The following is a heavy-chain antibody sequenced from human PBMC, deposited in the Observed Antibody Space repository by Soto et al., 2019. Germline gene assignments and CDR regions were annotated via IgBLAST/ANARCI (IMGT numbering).Heavy chain of an antibody. J-gene: IGHJ4*02. CDR2: ISSSSTYI. V-gene: IGHV3-21*01. CDR1: GFTFSSHS. D-gene: IGHD4-17*01. Sequence: EVQVVESGGGLVKSGGSLRLSCAASGFTFSSHSMNWVRQAPGKGLEWVSSISSSSTYIYYADSVKGRFTISRDNAKNSLYLQMNSLRAEDTALYYCARDVGPTVAAGFDYWGQGTLVTVSS. CDR3: ARDVGPTVAAGFDY.